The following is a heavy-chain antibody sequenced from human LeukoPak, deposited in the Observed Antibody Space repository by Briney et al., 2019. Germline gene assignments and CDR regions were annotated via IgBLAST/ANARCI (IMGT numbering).Heavy chain of an antibody. J-gene: IGHJ6*02. Sequence: GGSLRLSCAASGFTFSSYEMNWVRQAPGKGLEWVSYISSSGSTIYYADSVKGRFTISRDNAKNSLYLQMNSLRAEDTAVYYCASGRYCSSTSCWYYYGMDVWGQGTTVTISS. CDR3: ASGRYCSSTSCWYYYGMDV. CDR2: ISSSGSTI. CDR1: GFTFSSYE. V-gene: IGHV3-48*03. D-gene: IGHD2-2*01.